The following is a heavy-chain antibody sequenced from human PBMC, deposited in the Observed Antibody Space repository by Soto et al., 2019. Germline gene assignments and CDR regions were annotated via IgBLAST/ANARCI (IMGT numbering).Heavy chain of an antibody. Sequence: SETLSLTCTVSGGSISSYYWSWIRQPPGKGLEWIGYIYYSGSTNYNPSLKSRVTISVDTSKNQFSLKLSSVTAADTAVYYCARAMITFGGVIVPGAFDIWGQGTMVTVSS. CDR3: ARAMITFGGVIVPGAFDI. V-gene: IGHV4-59*01. CDR1: GGSISSYY. CDR2: IYYSGST. J-gene: IGHJ3*02. D-gene: IGHD3-16*02.